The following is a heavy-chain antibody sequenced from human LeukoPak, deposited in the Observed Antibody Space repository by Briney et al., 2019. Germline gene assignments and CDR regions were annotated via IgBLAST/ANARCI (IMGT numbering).Heavy chain of an antibody. CDR1: GFTFSSYT. CDR2: ISGSAGII. V-gene: IGHV3-23*01. Sequence: GGSLRLSCAASGFTFSSYTMSWVRQAPGKGLEGVSAISGSAGIIYDADSVKGRFTISRDNSKNTLYLQMNSLRAEDTAVYYCAKDYYVPNYWGQGTLVTVSS. J-gene: IGHJ4*02. D-gene: IGHD3-22*01. CDR3: AKDYYVPNY.